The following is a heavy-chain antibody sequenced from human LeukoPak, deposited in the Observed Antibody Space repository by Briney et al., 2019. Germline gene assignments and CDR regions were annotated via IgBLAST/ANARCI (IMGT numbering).Heavy chain of an antibody. CDR1: GYTFTGYY. CDR3: ARGYSSSWYRGFAFDI. Sequence: ASVKVSCKASGYTFTGYYMHWVRQAPGQGLEWMGWINPNSGGTNYAQKFQGWVTMTRDTSISTAYMELSRLRSDDTAVYYCARGYSSSWYRGFAFDIWGQGTMVTVSS. CDR2: INPNSGGT. J-gene: IGHJ3*02. V-gene: IGHV1-2*04. D-gene: IGHD6-13*01.